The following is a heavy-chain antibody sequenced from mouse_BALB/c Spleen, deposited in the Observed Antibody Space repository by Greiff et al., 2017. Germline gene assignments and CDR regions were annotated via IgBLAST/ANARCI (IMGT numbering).Heavy chain of an antibody. V-gene: IGHV1-14*01. J-gene: IGHJ4*01. Sequence: EVQLQQSGPELVKPGASVKMSCKASGYTFTSYVMHWVKQKPGQGLEWIGYINPYNDGTKYNEKFKGKATLTSDKSSSTAYMELSSLTSEDAAVYYCARRITTVVAGDYAMDYWGQGTSVTVSS. CDR2: INPYNDGT. CDR1: GYTFTSYV. D-gene: IGHD1-1*01. CDR3: ARRITTVVAGDYAMDY.